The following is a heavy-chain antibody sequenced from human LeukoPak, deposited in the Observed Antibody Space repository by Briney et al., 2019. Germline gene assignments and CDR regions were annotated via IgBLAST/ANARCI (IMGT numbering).Heavy chain of an antibody. V-gene: IGHV1-18*01. D-gene: IGHD3-10*01. Sequence: AAVSVSPMASVYSFTSYGIRWVRQAPGQGLERMVWISAYNGNPNSTQKLQGTVTMTTDTSTSTAYMEQRSLRSDDTAVYYCARVHVLLWFGEVYYFDYWGQGTLVTVSS. CDR1: VYSFTSYG. CDR2: ISAYNGNP. J-gene: IGHJ4*02. CDR3: ARVHVLLWFGEVYYFDY.